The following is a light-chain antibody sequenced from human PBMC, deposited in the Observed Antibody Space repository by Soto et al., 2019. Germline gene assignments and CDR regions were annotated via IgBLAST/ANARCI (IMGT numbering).Light chain of an antibody. CDR2: KAS. Sequence: DIQMTQSPSTLSASVGDRVTITCRASQSISSWLAWYQQKPGKAPKLLIYKASSLESGVPSRFSGSGSGTEFTLTISSLKPDDFATYYCQQYNSQRTFGQGTKVDIK. V-gene: IGKV1-5*03. CDR3: QQYNSQRT. CDR1: QSISSW. J-gene: IGKJ1*01.